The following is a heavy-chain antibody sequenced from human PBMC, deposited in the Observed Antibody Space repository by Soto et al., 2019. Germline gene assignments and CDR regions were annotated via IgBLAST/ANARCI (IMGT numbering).Heavy chain of an antibody. D-gene: IGHD3-22*01. J-gene: IGHJ6*02. CDR3: AWVGYDGSGECVRYCYGVDV. Sequence: EVQLVESGGGLVQPGGSLRLSCAASGFTFSNYAMHWVRQAPGKGLEYVSASSSNGGSTYYANSVKGRFTISRDNSHNTLHLKMGSLRAEDSAVYYCAWVGYDGSGECVRYCYGVDVWGQGTTVTVSS. V-gene: IGHV3-64*01. CDR2: SSSNGGST. CDR1: GFTFSNYA.